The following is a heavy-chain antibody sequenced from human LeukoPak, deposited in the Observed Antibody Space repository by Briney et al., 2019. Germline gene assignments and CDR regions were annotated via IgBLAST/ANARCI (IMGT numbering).Heavy chain of an antibody. D-gene: IGHD2-15*01. Sequence: LSLTCGVYGGSFSGYYWSWIRQAPGKGLEWVSSISSSGSYTNYADSVKDRFTISRDNAENSLFLQMNSLRAEDTAVYYCARVGRSGGSCHSRGGNYYGMDVWGQGTTVTVSS. CDR2: ISSSGSYT. CDR1: GGSFSGYY. CDR3: ARVGRSGGSCHSRGGNYYGMDV. J-gene: IGHJ6*02. V-gene: IGHV3-11*06.